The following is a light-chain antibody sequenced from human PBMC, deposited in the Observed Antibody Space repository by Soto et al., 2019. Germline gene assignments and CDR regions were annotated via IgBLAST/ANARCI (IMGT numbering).Light chain of an antibody. CDR3: QQYNRYPLT. J-gene: IGKJ4*01. CDR1: QSISRW. V-gene: IGKV1-5*03. CDR2: QAS. Sequence: DIQMTQSPSTLSASVGDRVTITCRASQSISRWLAWHQQKPGKAPKVLIYQASSLESGVPSRFSCSGSGTEFTLTISSLQPEDFATYYCQQYNRYPLTFGGGTKVEIK.